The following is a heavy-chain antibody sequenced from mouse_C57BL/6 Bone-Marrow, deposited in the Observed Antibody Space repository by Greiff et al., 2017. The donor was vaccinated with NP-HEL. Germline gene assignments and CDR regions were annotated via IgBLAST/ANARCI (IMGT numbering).Heavy chain of an antibody. Sequence: EVKVVESGGGLVKPGGSLKLSCAASGFTFSSYAMSWVRQTPEKRLEWVATISDGGSYTYYPDNVKGRFTISRDNAKNNLYLQMSHLKSEDTAMYYCARDKVYYDYDGAYWGQGTLVTVSA. CDR3: ARDKVYYDYDGAY. D-gene: IGHD2-4*01. V-gene: IGHV5-4*01. CDR2: ISDGGSYT. CDR1: GFTFSSYA. J-gene: IGHJ3*01.